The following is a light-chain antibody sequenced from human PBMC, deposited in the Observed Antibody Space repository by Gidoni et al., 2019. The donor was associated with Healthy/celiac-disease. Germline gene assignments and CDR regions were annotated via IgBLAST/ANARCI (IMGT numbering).Light chain of an antibody. J-gene: IGKJ2*01. V-gene: IGKV3-11*01. Sequence: DIVLTQSPATLSLSPGERANISCRASQSVSSYLAWYQQKPGQAPRLLIYDASTRATGIPARFSGSGSGTDFTLTISSLEPEDFAVYYCQQRSNWPHTFGQGTKLEIK. CDR2: DAS. CDR1: QSVSSY. CDR3: QQRSNWPHT.